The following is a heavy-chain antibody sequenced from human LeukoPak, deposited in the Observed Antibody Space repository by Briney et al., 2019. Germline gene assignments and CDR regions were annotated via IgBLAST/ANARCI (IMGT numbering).Heavy chain of an antibody. V-gene: IGHV3-33*01. D-gene: IGHD3-10*01. CDR2: MWYDGRIK. CDR1: GFTFSRNA. CDR3: AMHGSSAYYYHYMDV. Sequence: PVRSLRLSSAASGFTFSRNAMHTVRQAPGKGVGWVAVMWYDGRIKESADSVKGRCTISTDNTKNKLYLQTNSLRAEDTAVYYCAMHGSSAYYYHYMDVWGKGTTVIVSS. J-gene: IGHJ6*03.